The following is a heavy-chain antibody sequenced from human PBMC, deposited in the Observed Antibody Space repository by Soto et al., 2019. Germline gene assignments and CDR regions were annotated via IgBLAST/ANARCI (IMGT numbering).Heavy chain of an antibody. CDR3: TKRPPATRNYCMAV. CDR2: ISSSGSTT. D-gene: IGHD1-1*01. CDR1: GFTFRVFD. V-gene: IGHV3-11*01. J-gene: IGHJ6*02. Sequence: GGSLRLFCGASGFTFRVFDMSRIHQAPGEGLEWCAMISSSGSTTYYADSEKGRFPISRDNAENSLYLHKSSRRGDDTAVYYCTKRPPATRNYCMAVWGQGTTVTVSS.